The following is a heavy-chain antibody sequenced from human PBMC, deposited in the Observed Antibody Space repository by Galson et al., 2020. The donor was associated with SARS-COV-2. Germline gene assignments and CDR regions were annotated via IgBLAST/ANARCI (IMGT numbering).Heavy chain of an antibody. V-gene: IGHV1-8*01. CDR1: GYTFTSYE. CDR2: MNPNSGKT. Sequence: ASVKVSCKASGYTFTSYEINWVRQAAGQGLEWMGWMNPNSGKTDYAQKFQGRVTMTRTTSISTAYMELSSLKSDDTAVYYCARFFDDYVTWFDTWGQGTLVTVSS. CDR3: ARFFDDYVTWFDT. J-gene: IGHJ5*02. D-gene: IGHD4-17*01.